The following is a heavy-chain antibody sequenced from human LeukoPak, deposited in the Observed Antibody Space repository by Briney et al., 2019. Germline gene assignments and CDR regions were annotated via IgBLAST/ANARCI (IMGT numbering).Heavy chain of an antibody. CDR1: GFTFSIYA. J-gene: IGHJ6*03. Sequence: GGSLRLSCAASGFTFSIYAMSCVRQPPGKGLECVSPILVSGDRTHYADSVKGRFTISRDNSKNTLYLQMNSLRAEDTAVYYCAKDSKIVGATFRSYHYMDVWGKGTAVTVSS. CDR3: AKDSKIVGATFRSYHYMDV. CDR2: ILVSGDRT. V-gene: IGHV3-23*01. D-gene: IGHD1-26*01.